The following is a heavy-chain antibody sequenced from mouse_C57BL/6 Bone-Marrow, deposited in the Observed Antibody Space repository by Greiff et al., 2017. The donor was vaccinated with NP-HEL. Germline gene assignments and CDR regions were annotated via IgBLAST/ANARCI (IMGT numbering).Heavy chain of an antibody. Sequence: VQLQQSGAELVRPGASVKLSCTVSGFNIKDDYMHWVKQRPEQGLEWIGWIDPENGDTEYASQFQGKATITADTSSNTAYLQLSSLTSEDTAGDYCTTGGSSPYAMDYWGQGTAVTVSS. CDR3: TTGGSSPYAMDY. D-gene: IGHD1-1*01. CDR1: GFNIKDDY. V-gene: IGHV14-4*01. CDR2: IDPENGDT. J-gene: IGHJ4*01.